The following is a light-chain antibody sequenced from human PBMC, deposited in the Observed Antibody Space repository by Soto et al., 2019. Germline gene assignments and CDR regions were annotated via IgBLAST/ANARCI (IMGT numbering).Light chain of an antibody. V-gene: IGKV3-15*01. Sequence: EIVMTQSPATLSVSPGERATLSCRASQSVSSTLAWYQQKPGQAPRLLIYGASTRATGIPARFSGSGSGTEFTLTISSLQSEDFAVYDCQQYNNWPPITFGQGTRLEIK. CDR2: GAS. J-gene: IGKJ5*01. CDR3: QQYNNWPPIT. CDR1: QSVSST.